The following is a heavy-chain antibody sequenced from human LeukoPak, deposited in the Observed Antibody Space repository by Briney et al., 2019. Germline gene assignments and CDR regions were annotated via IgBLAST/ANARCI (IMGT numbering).Heavy chain of an antibody. V-gene: IGHV1-2*02. J-gene: IGHJ4*02. Sequence: GAPVKVSCKASGYTFNYYYIHWVRQAPGQGLEWMGCINPNSGGTDYAQKFQGRVTMTRDTSISTAYMELSRLTSDDTAVYYCAGLSGYDPYYFDYWGQGTLVAVSS. D-gene: IGHD5-12*01. CDR1: GYTFNYYY. CDR3: AGLSGYDPYYFDY. CDR2: INPNSGGT.